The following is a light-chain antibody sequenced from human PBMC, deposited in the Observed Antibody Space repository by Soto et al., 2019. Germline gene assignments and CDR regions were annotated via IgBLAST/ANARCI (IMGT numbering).Light chain of an antibody. Sequence: AQYRSKLRCVRGECASRWWTYSQTVGTTYLAWYQHKPGQAPRLLIYGASTRATGIPDRFSVSRSGTDFTLTISRLDPEDFAVYSCQLYGSSRWTCGQGTKVDIK. J-gene: IGKJ1*01. V-gene: IGKV3-20*01. CDR2: GAS. CDR1: QTVGTTY. CDR3: QLYGSSRWT.